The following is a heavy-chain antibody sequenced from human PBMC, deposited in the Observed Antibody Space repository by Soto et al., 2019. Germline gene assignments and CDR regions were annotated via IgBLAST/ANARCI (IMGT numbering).Heavy chain of an antibody. CDR2: ISSSSSTI. J-gene: IGHJ3*02. D-gene: IGHD3-16*02. Sequence: GGSLRLSCAASGFTFSSYSMNWVRQAPGKGLEWVSYISSSSSTIYYADSLKGRFTISRDNAKNSLYLQMNSLRAEDTAVYYCARDMYDYIWGSYPNAFDIWGQGTMVTVSS. CDR1: GFTFSSYS. CDR3: ARDMYDYIWGSYPNAFDI. V-gene: IGHV3-48*01.